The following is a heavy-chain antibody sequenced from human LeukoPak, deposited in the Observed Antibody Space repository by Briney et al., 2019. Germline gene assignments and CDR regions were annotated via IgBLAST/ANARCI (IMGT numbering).Heavy chain of an antibody. CDR3: ARDRALASQWPEDY. D-gene: IGHD6-19*01. CDR2: ISSSGSTI. Sequence: GGSLRLSCAASGFTFSDYYMSWIRQAPGKGLEWVSYISSSGSTIYYADSVKGRFTISRDNAKNSLYLQMNSLRAEDTAVYYCARDRALASQWPEDYWGQGTLVTVSS. CDR1: GFTFSDYY. J-gene: IGHJ4*02. V-gene: IGHV3-11*04.